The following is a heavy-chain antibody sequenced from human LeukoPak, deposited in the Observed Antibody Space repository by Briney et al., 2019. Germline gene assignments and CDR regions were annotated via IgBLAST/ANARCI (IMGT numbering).Heavy chain of an antibody. D-gene: IGHD4-23*01. CDR1: GGTFSSYA. CDR3: ASADYGGNNWFDP. V-gene: IGHV1-69*05. CDR2: IIPIFGTA. Sequence: GASVKVSCKASGGTFSSYAISWVRQAPGQGLEWMGGIIPIFGTANYAQKFQGRVTITTDESTSTAYMELSSLRSEDTAVYYCASADYGGNNWFDPWGQGILVTVSS. J-gene: IGHJ5*02.